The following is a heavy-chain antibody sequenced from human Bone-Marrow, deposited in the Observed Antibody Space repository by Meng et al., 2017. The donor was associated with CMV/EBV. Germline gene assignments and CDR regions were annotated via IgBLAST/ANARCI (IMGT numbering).Heavy chain of an antibody. Sequence: SETLSLTCTVSGGSISSYYWSWIRQPPGKGLEWIGYIYYSGSTNYNPSLKSRVTISVDTSKNQLSLKLSSVTAADTAVYYWARSYEDIVVVPAADTAPRYYYYGMDVWGQGTTVTVSS. D-gene: IGHD2-2*01. J-gene: IGHJ6*02. V-gene: IGHV4-59*01. CDR2: IYYSGST. CDR1: GGSISSYY. CDR3: ARSYEDIVVVPAADTAPRYYYYGMDV.